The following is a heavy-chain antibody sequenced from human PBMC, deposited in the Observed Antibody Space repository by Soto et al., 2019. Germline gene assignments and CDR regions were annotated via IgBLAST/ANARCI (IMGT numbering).Heavy chain of an antibody. CDR2: ISGGGSNT. CDR1: GFPFSSYV. D-gene: IGHD3-3*01. J-gene: IGHJ2*01. Sequence: EVQLLESGGGLVQRGGSLRLSCAASGFPFSSYVMSWVRQAPGKGLEWVSGISGGGSNTFYADSVKGRFTISRDNSKNTLLLQMNSLRAEDTAIYYCARVSGSMTIFGVLIPTHWYFDLWGRGTLVTVSS. CDR3: ARVSGSMTIFGVLIPTHWYFDL. V-gene: IGHV3-23*01.